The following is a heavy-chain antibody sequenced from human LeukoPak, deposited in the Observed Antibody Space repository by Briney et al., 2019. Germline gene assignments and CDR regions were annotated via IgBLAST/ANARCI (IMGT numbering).Heavy chain of an antibody. D-gene: IGHD2-21*02. CDR3: AREQLETTYCGGDCYLGPFDY. J-gene: IGHJ4*02. Sequence: SVKVSCKASGGTFSSHAISWVRQAPGQGLEWMGRIIPILGIANYAQKFQGRVTITADKSTSTAYMELSSLRSEDTAVYYCAREQLETTYCGGDCYLGPFDYWGQGTLVTVSS. CDR1: GGTFSSHA. V-gene: IGHV1-69*04. CDR2: IIPILGIA.